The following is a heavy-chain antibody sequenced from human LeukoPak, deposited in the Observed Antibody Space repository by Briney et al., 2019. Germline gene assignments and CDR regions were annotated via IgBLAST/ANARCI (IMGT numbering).Heavy chain of an antibody. J-gene: IGHJ4*02. D-gene: IGHD3-16*02. Sequence: GGSLRLSCAASGFTFSSYSMNWVRQAPGKGLEWVSAISGSGGSTYYADTVKGRFTISRDNSKNTLYLQMNSLRAEDTAVYYCAKDPLYDYVWGSYRYPHWGQGTLVTVSS. CDR1: GFTFSSYS. CDR3: AKDPLYDYVWGSYRYPH. CDR2: ISGSGGST. V-gene: IGHV3-23*01.